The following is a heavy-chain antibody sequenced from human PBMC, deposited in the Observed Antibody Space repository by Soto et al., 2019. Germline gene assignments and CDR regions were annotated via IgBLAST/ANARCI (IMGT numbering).Heavy chain of an antibody. Sequence: PSETLSLTCAVYGGSFSGYYWAWIRQPPGKGLEWIVSIYYSGTTYYNPSLKSRATISVDTSKNQFSLKLNSMTAADTAVYYCARQGAFDPWGQGTLVTVSS. V-gene: IGHV4-39*01. CDR3: ARQGAFDP. CDR2: IYYSGTT. CDR1: GGSFSGYY. J-gene: IGHJ5*02.